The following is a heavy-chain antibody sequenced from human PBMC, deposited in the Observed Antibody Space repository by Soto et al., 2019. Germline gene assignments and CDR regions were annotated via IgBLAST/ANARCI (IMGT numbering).Heavy chain of an antibody. V-gene: IGHV3-23*01. Sequence: GGSLRLSCAASGFTFSSYAMSWVRQAPGKGLEWVSAISGSGGSTYYADSVKGRFTISRDNSKNTLYLQMNSLRAEDTAVYYWAKDVLRFLEWHSYYMDVWGKGTTVTVSS. CDR2: ISGSGGST. CDR1: GFTFSSYA. CDR3: AKDVLRFLEWHSYYMDV. D-gene: IGHD3-3*01. J-gene: IGHJ6*03.